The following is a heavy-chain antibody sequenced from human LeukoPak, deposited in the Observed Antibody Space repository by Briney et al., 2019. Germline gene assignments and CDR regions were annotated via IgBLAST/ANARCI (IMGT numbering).Heavy chain of an antibody. V-gene: IGHV3-23*01. D-gene: IGHD1-26*01. CDR1: GFTFSSHA. Sequence: GSLRLSCAASGFTFSSHAMSWVRQAPGKGLEWVSGIISSGGRTYYADSVKGRFTISRDNSKNTLYLQMNSLRAEDTAVYYCAKEPYSGSQLLDYWGQGALVTVSS. CDR2: IISSGGRT. J-gene: IGHJ4*02. CDR3: AKEPYSGSQLLDY.